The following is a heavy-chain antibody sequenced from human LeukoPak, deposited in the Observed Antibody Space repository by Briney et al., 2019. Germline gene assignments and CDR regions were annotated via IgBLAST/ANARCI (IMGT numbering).Heavy chain of an antibody. Sequence: GRCLRLSCAASGFTFDNYAMHWVRQPPGKGLEWVSLISGDGGSTYYADSVKGRFTISRDNSKNSLYRQMNSLRTEDTAVYYCAKDQSVTIFGVDNDYWGQGTLVTVSS. CDR3: AKDQSVTIFGVDNDY. D-gene: IGHD3-3*01. V-gene: IGHV3-43*02. CDR2: ISGDGGST. CDR1: GFTFDNYA. J-gene: IGHJ4*02.